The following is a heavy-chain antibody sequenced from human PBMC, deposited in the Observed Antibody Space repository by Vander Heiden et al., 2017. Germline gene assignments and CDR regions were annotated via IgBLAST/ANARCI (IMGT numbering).Heavy chain of an antibody. CDR1: GFTFSSYG. Sequence: QVQLVESGGGVVQPGRSLRLSCAASGFTFSSYGMHWVRQAPGKGLGWVAVIWYDGSNKYYADSVKGRFTISRDNSKNTLYLQMNSLRAEDTAVYYCARDRCSSTSCPTNYFDYWGQGTLVTVSS. J-gene: IGHJ4*02. D-gene: IGHD2-2*01. V-gene: IGHV3-33*01. CDR3: ARDRCSSTSCPTNYFDY. CDR2: IWYDGSNK.